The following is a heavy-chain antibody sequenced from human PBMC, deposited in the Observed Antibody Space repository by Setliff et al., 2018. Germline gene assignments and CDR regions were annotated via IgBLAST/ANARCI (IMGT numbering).Heavy chain of an antibody. D-gene: IGHD5-18*01. J-gene: IGHJ4*02. CDR2: INHSGSS. CDR1: GGSFSGYY. Sequence: SETLSLTCAVYGGSFSGYYWTWIRQPPGKGLEWIGEINHSGSSNYNPSLKSRVTISVDTSKNQFSLKLSSVTAADTAVYYCARGRIQLWKYYFDYWGQGTLVTVSS. V-gene: IGHV4-34*01. CDR3: ARGRIQLWKYYFDY.